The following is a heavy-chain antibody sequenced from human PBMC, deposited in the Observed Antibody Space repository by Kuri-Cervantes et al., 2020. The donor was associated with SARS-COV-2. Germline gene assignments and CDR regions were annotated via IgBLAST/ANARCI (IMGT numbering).Heavy chain of an antibody. D-gene: IGHD6-13*01. CDR2: INHSGST. Sequence: GSLRLSCAVYGGSFSGYYWSWIRQPPGKGLEWIGEINHSGSTNYNPSLKSRVTMSVDTSKNQFSLKLSSVTAADTAIYYCARAAYSSTWYINHFDPWGQGTLVTVSS. J-gene: IGHJ5*02. V-gene: IGHV4-34*01. CDR3: ARAAYSSTWYINHFDP. CDR1: GGSFSGYY.